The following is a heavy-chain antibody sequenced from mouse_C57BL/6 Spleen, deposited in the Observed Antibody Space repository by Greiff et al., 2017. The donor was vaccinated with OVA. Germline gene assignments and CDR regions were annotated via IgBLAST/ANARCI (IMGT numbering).Heavy chain of an antibody. CDR3: AKSRLPCYFDY. Sequence: QVQLKQPGAELVRPGSSVKLSCKASGYTFTSYWMHWVQQRPIQGLEWIGNIDPSDSDTHYNQKFKDKATLTVDKSSSTAYMQLSSLTSEDSAVYYCAKSRLPCYFDYWGQGTTLTVSS. V-gene: IGHV1-52*01. D-gene: IGHD2-4*01. CDR2: IDPSDSDT. J-gene: IGHJ2*01. CDR1: GYTFTSYW.